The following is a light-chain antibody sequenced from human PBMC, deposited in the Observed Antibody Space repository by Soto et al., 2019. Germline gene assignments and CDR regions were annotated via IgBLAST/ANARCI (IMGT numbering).Light chain of an antibody. CDR2: VESSGSY. CDR3: ETWDSNTWV. J-gene: IGLJ3*02. Sequence: QPVLTQSSSASASLGSSVKLTCTLSSGHRTYIIAWHQQQPGKAPRYLMKVESSGSYNKGSGVPDRFSGSSSGADRYLTISNLQSEDEADYYCETWDSNTWVFGGGTQLTVL. CDR1: SGHRTYI. V-gene: IGLV4-60*03.